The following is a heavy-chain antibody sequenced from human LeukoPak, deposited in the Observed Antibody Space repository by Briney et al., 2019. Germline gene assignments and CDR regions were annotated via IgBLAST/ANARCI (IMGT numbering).Heavy chain of an antibody. CDR1: GYTFTSYY. D-gene: IGHD3-10*01. J-gene: IGHJ6*03. CDR2: INPSGGST. CDR3: ARASGSGSYGYYYYYMDV. V-gene: IGHV1-46*01. Sequence: ASVKVSCKASGYTFTSYYMHWVRQAPGQGLEWMGIINPSGGSTSYAQKFQGRVTMTRDMSTSTVYMELSSLRSEDTAVYYCARASGSGSYGYYYYYMDVWGKGTTVTVSS.